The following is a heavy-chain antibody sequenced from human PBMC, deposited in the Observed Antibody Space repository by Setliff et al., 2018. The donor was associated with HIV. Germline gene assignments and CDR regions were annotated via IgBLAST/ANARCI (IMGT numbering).Heavy chain of an antibody. J-gene: IGHJ5*01. CDR2: VYYSGIT. CDR3: VRHVWSDDFLVPGWFDS. CDR1: GVSIIDSRYF. V-gene: IGHV4-39*01. D-gene: IGHD3-3*01. Sequence: SETLSLTCTVSGVSIIDSRYFWGWIRQPPGKGLAWIGSVYYSGITYYSSSLKSRVTVSVDTSGIQFSLKLTSVTAADTAVYKCVRHVWSDDFLVPGWFDSWSQGTLVTVSS.